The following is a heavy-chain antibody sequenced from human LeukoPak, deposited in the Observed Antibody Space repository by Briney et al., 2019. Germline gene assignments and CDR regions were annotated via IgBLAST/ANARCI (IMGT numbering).Heavy chain of an antibody. D-gene: IGHD6-13*01. CDR2: IYYSGST. CDR3: ARGVAAAGTFRYNWFDP. Sequence: SETLSLTCTVSGGSVGSSSHYWGWIRQPPGKGLEWIGSIYYSGSTYYNPSLKSRVTISVDTSKNQFSLKLSSVTAADTAVYYCARGVAAAGTFRYNWFDPWGQGTLVTVSS. V-gene: IGHV4-39*01. CDR1: GGSVGSSSHY. J-gene: IGHJ5*02.